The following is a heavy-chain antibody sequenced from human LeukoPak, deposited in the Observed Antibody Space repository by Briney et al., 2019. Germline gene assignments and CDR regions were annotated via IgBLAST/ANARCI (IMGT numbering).Heavy chain of an antibody. CDR1: GFTFSTYS. J-gene: IGHJ4*02. D-gene: IGHD4-17*01. CDR3: ARDDGDYGPHFDY. CDR2: ISSGSSYI. V-gene: IGHV3-21*01. Sequence: PGGSLRLSCAASGFTFSTYSMNWVRQAPGKGLEWVSSISSGSSYIYYTDSVKGRFTISRDNAKNSLYLQMNSLRAEDTAVYYCARDDGDYGPHFDYWGQGTLVTVSS.